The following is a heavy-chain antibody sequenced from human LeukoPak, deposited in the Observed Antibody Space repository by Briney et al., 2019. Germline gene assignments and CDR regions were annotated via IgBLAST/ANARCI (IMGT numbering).Heavy chain of an antibody. CDR3: ASLAAAGTGGWFDP. V-gene: IGHV1-69*05. J-gene: IGHJ5*02. CDR1: GGTFSSYA. Sequence: SVKVSCKASGGTFSSYAISWVRQAPGQGLEWMGGIIPIFGTANYAQKFQGRVTITTDESTSTAYMELSSLSSEDTAVYYCASLAAAGTGGWFDPWGQGTLVTVSS. D-gene: IGHD6-13*01. CDR2: IIPIFGTA.